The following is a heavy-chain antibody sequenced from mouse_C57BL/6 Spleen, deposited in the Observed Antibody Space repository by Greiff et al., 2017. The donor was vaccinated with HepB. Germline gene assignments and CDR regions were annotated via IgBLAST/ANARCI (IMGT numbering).Heavy chain of an antibody. Sequence: VQLQQSGAELVRPGASVTLSCKASGYTFTDYEMHWVKQTPVHGLEWIGAIDPETGGTAYNQKFKGKAILTADKSSSTAYMELRSLTSEDSAVYYCTRSKLGPLFDYWGQGTTLTVSS. V-gene: IGHV1-15*01. CDR3: TRSKLGPLFDY. CDR1: GYTFTDYE. J-gene: IGHJ2*01. D-gene: IGHD4-1*01. CDR2: IDPETGGT.